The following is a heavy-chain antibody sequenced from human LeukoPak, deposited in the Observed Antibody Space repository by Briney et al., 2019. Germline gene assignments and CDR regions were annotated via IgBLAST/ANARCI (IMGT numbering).Heavy chain of an antibody. CDR2: INPNSGGT. V-gene: IGHV1-2*02. CDR1: GYTFTGYY. D-gene: IGHD1-14*01. CDR3: ARGGEQGNRDYYMDV. Sequence: RASVKVSCKASGYTFTGYYMHWVRQAPGQGLEWMGWINPNSGGTNYAQKFQGRVTMTRDTSISTAYMELSRLRSDDTAVYYCARGGEQGNRDYYMDVWGKGTTVTVSS. J-gene: IGHJ6*03.